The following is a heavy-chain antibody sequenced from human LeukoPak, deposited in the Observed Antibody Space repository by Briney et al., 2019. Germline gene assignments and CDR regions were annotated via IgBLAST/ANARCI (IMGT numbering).Heavy chain of an antibody. D-gene: IGHD6-13*01. V-gene: IGHV7-4-1*01. CDR3: ARREHDSWGPAAAGIED. CDR1: GYTFTTYT. J-gene: IGHJ4*02. Sequence: ASVKVSCKASGYTFTTYTMNWVRQAPGQGLEWMGWINTNTGNPTYAQGFTGRFDFSLDTSVSTAYLQIYSLKAEDTAVYYCARREHDSWGPAAAGIEDWGRGTLVTVSS. CDR2: INTNTGNP.